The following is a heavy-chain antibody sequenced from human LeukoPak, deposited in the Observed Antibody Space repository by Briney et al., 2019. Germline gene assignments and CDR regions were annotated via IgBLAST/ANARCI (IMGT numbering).Heavy chain of an antibody. CDR3: ARHAYMKY. J-gene: IGHJ4*02. CDR2: IYYSGST. Sequence: PSETQSLTCTVSGGSISRYYWSWIRQPAGKGLEWIGYIYYSGSTNYNPSLKSRVTISVDTSKNQFSLKLSSVTAADTAVYYCARHAYMKYWGQGTLVTVSS. D-gene: IGHD4-11*01. CDR1: GGSISRYY. V-gene: IGHV4-59*08.